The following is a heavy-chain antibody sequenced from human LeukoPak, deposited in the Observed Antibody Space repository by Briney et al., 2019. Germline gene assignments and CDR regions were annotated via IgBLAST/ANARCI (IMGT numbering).Heavy chain of an antibody. D-gene: IGHD3-10*01. CDR2: IIPILGIA. Sequence: SVKVSCKASGGTFSSYAISWVRQAPGQGLEWMGRIIPILGIANYAQNLQGRVTMTTDTSTSTAYMELRSLRPDDTAVYYCARVSSGSGTYRMDVWGQGTTVTVSS. V-gene: IGHV1-69*04. CDR3: ARVSSGSGTYRMDV. CDR1: GGTFSSYA. J-gene: IGHJ6*02.